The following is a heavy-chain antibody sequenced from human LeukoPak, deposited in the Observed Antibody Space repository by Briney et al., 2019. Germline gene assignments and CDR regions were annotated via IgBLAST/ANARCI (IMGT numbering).Heavy chain of an antibody. CDR3: ARGLEMATTPYFDY. J-gene: IGHJ4*02. CDR2: IYYSGTT. Sequence: SETLSLTCTVSGGSISSYYWSWIRQPPGKGLEWIGYIYYSGTTNYNPSLKSRVTISVDTSKNQFSLKLSSVTAADTAVYYCARGLEMATTPYFDYWGQGTLVTVSS. D-gene: IGHD5-24*01. CDR1: GGSISSYY. V-gene: IGHV4-59*12.